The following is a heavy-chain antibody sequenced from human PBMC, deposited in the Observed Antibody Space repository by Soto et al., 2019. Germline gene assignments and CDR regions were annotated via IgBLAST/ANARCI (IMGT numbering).Heavy chain of an antibody. CDR3: ARSGVVGATYYYYYGMDV. J-gene: IGHJ6*02. Sequence: QVQLVQSGAEVKKPGSSVKVSCKASGGTFISYAISWVRQAPGQGLEWMGGIIPIFGTANYAQKFQGRVTITADESTSTAYMELSSLRSEDTAVYYCARSGVVGATYYYYYGMDVWGQGTTVTVSS. D-gene: IGHD1-26*01. CDR2: IIPIFGTA. V-gene: IGHV1-69*01. CDR1: GGTFISYA.